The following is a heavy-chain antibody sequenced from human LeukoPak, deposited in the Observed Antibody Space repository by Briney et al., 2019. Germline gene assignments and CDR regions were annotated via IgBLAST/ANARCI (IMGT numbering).Heavy chain of an antibody. CDR1: GGTFSSYA. CDR3: ARAPSWGSYWYFDL. Sequence: GASVKVSCQASGGTFSSYAISWVRQAPGQGLEWMGGIIPIFGTANYAQKFQGRVTITTDESTSTAYMELSSLRSEDTAVYYCARAPSWGSYWYFDLWGRGTLVTVSS. D-gene: IGHD7-27*01. CDR2: IIPIFGTA. V-gene: IGHV1-69*05. J-gene: IGHJ2*01.